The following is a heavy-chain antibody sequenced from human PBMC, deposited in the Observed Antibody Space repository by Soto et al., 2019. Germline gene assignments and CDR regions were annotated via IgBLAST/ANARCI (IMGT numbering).Heavy chain of an antibody. Sequence: QVQVQQWGAGLLKFSETLSLTCAVNGGSFSGWHWNWIRQPPGKGLVWIGEASHTGGTNYNPSLESRVTISVDRSRNQLSLKLTSVSAADTAVYYCARSRNLDVWGPGTTVIVSS. CDR1: GGSFSGWH. CDR3: ARSRNLDV. D-gene: IGHD1-1*01. CDR2: ASHTGGT. J-gene: IGHJ6*02. V-gene: IGHV4-34*01.